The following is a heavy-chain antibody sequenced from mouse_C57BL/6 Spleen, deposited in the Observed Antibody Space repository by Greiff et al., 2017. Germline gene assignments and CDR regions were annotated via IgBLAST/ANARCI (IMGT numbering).Heavy chain of an antibody. D-gene: IGHD1-1*01. CDR2: IHPNSGST. CDR3: ARTGGNLRYFDY. J-gene: IGHJ2*01. V-gene: IGHV1-64*01. Sequence: QVQLQQSGAELVKPGASVKLSCKASGYTFTSYWMHWVKQRPGQGLEWIGMIHPNSGSTNYNEKFKSKATLTVDKSSSTAYMQLSSLTSEDSAVYYCARTGGNLRYFDYWGQGTTLTVSS. CDR1: GYTFTSYW.